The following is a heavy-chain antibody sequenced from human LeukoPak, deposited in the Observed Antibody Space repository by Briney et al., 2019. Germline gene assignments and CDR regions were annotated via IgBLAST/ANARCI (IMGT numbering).Heavy chain of an antibody. CDR3: ARDHGWNYFRWFDP. Sequence: ASVKVSCKASGYTFTSYYMHWVRQAPGQGLEWMGIINPSGGSTSYAQKFQGRVTMTRDTSISTAYMELSRLRSDDTAVYYCARDHGWNYFRWFDPWGQGTLVTVSS. CDR1: GYTFTSYY. V-gene: IGHV1-46*01. CDR2: INPSGGST. J-gene: IGHJ5*02. D-gene: IGHD1-7*01.